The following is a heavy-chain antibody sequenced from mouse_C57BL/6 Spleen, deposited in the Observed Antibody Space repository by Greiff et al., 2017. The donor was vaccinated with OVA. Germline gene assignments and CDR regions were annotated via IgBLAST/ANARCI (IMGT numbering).Heavy chain of an antibody. CDR2: INPNNGGT. CDR1: GYTFTDYY. J-gene: IGHJ4*01. CDR3: ASHLYYYAMDY. V-gene: IGHV1-26*01. Sequence: EVQLQQSGPELVKPGASVKISCKASGYTFTDYYMNWVKQSHGKSLEWIGDINPNNGGTSYNQKFKGKATLTVDKSSSTAYMELRSLTSEDSAVYYCASHLYYYAMDYWGQGTSVTVSS. D-gene: IGHD6-2*01.